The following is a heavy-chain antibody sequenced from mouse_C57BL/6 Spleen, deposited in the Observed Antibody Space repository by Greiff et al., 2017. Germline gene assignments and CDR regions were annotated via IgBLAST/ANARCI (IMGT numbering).Heavy chain of an antibody. Sequence: VQLQQSGAELVKPGASVKLSCKASGYTFTSYWMQWVKQRPGQGLEWIGEIGPSDSSTHCNQKFKGKATLTVDTSSSTAYMQLSSLTSEDSGVYYCASWGSSGSAWFAYWGQGTLVTVSA. J-gene: IGHJ3*01. CDR2: IGPSDSST. D-gene: IGHD3-2*02. CDR3: ASWGSSGSAWFAY. CDR1: GYTFTSYW. V-gene: IGHV1-50*01.